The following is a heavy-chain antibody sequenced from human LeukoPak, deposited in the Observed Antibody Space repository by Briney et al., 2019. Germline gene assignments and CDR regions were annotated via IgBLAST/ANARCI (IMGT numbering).Heavy chain of an antibody. CDR2: IRSIPYGGTI. J-gene: IGHJ5*02. Sequence: GSLRLSCTTSGFTFGDSAMSWFRQAPGKGLEWVGFIRSIPYGGTIEYAASVKGRFTISRDDSKSIAYLQMNSLKTEDTAVYYCTRAGDGYNPARPWGQGTLVTVSS. CDR3: TRAGDGYNPARP. CDR1: GFTFGDSA. D-gene: IGHD5-24*01. V-gene: IGHV3-49*03.